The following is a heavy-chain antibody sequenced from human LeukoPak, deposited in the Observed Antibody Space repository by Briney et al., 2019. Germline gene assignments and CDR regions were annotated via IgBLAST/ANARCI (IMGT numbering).Heavy chain of an antibody. CDR2: IYSSGST. V-gene: IGHV4-59*01. J-gene: IGHJ2*01. D-gene: IGHD4-17*01. CDR1: GGSIRGYY. Sequence: SETLSLTCNVSGGSIRGYYWSWIRQPPGKGLEWIGYIYSSGSTNYNPSLKSRVTMSVDTSKNKFSLKLSAVTAADTAVYYCARGVHGDYRWYFDLWGRGTLVTVSS. CDR3: ARGVHGDYRWYFDL.